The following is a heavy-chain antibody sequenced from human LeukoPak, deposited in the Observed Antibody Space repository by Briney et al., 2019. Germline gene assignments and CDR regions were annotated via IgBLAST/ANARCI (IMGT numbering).Heavy chain of an antibody. CDR3: ARLPGSITMTYYFDY. CDR1: GGSISSYY. CDR2: IYYSGST. V-gene: IGHV4-59*08. Sequence: SETLSLTCTVSGGSISSYYWSWIRQPPGKGLEWIGYIYYSGSTNYNSSLKSRVTISVDASKNQFSLKLSSVTAADTAVHYCARLPGSITMTYYFDYWGQGTLVTVSS. D-gene: IGHD3-22*01. J-gene: IGHJ4*02.